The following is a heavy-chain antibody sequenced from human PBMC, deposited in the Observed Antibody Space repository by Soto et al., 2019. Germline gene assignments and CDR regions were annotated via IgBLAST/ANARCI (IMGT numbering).Heavy chain of an antibody. CDR2: IDAGNGNT. CDR3: AGDPGYSYGYGPDYYYGMDV. J-gene: IGHJ6*02. CDR1: GYTSTSYA. Sequence: ASVKVSCKASGYTSTSYAMHWVRQAPGQRLEWMGWIDAGNGNTKYSQKFQGRVTITRDTSASTAYMELSSLRSEDTAVYYCAGDPGYSYGYGPDYYYGMDVWGQGTTVTVSS. V-gene: IGHV1-3*01. D-gene: IGHD5-18*01.